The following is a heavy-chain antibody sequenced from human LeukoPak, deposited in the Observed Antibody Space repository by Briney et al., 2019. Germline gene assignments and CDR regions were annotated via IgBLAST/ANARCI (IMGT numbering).Heavy chain of an antibody. CDR1: GFTFSSYA. J-gene: IGHJ4*02. V-gene: IGHV3-30-3*01. CDR3: ARDGESYYYDSSGYDRGYFDY. CDR2: ISYDGSNK. D-gene: IGHD3-22*01. Sequence: AGRSLRLSCAASGFTFSSYAMHWVRQAPGKGLEWVAVISYDGSNKYYADSVKGRFTISRDNSKNTLYLQMNSLRAEDTAVYYCARDGESYYYDSSGYDRGYFDYWGQETLVTVSS.